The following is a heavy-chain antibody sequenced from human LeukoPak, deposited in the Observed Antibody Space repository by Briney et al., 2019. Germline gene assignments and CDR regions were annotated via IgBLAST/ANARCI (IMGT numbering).Heavy chain of an antibody. D-gene: IGHD2-2*01. CDR2: ISYDGSNK. J-gene: IGHJ4*02. V-gene: IGHV3-30*03. CDR3: PDDY. Sequence: GRSLRLSCAASGFTFSSYGMHWVRQALGKGLEWVAVISYDGSNKYYADSVKGRFTISRDNSKNTLYLQMNSLRAEDTAVYYMPDDYWGQGTLVTVSS. CDR1: GFTFSSYG.